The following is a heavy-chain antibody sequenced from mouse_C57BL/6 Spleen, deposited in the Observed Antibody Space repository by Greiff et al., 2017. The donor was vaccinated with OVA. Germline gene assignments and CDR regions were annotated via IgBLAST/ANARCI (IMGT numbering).Heavy chain of an antibody. Sequence: QVQLQQSGAELVKPGASVKISCKASGYAFSSYWMNWVKQRPGQGLEWIGDIYPGSGSTNYNEKFKSKATLTVDTSSSTAYMQLSSLTSEDSAVYYCASIYGSSYDGYFDVWGTGTTVTVSS. J-gene: IGHJ1*03. CDR1: GYAFSSYW. CDR2: IYPGSGST. CDR3: ASIYGSSYDGYFDV. D-gene: IGHD1-1*01. V-gene: IGHV1-55*01.